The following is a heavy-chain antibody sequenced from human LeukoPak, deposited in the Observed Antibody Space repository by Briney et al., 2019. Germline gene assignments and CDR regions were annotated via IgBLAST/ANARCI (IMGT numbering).Heavy chain of an antibody. D-gene: IGHD3-22*01. CDR3: TRPRWGYYDSSGYNDAFDI. CDR2: IRSKANSYAT. J-gene: IGHJ3*02. Sequence: GGSLRLSCAASGFTFSGSAMHWVRQASGKGLEWAGRIRSKANSYATAYAASVKGRFTISRDDSKNTAYLQMNSLKTEDTAVYYCTRPRWGYYDSSGYNDAFDIWGQGTMVTVSS. V-gene: IGHV3-73*01. CDR1: GFTFSGSA.